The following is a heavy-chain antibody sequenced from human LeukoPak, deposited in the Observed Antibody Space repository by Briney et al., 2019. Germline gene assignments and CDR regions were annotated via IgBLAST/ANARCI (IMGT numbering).Heavy chain of an antibody. Sequence: GGSLRLSCAASGFTFTSYAMSWVRQAPGKGLEWVSAISGSGGSTYYADSVKGRFTISRDNSKNTLYLQMNSLRAEDTAVYYCARDRYINWFDPWGQGTLVTVSS. CDR3: ARDRYINWFDP. CDR1: GFTFTSYA. J-gene: IGHJ5*02. CDR2: ISGSGGST. V-gene: IGHV3-23*01. D-gene: IGHD1-1*01.